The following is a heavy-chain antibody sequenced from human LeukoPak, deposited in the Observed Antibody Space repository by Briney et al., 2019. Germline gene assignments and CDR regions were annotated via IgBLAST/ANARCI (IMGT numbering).Heavy chain of an antibody. D-gene: IGHD2-2*01. V-gene: IGHV3-73*01. Sequence: VGSLRLSCAASGFTFSGSAMHWVRQASGKGLEWVGRIRSKANSYATAYAASVKGRFTISRDDSKNTAYLQMNSLKTEDTAVYYCTRHVGCSSTSCHPLFDYWGQGTLVTVSS. CDR2: IRSKANSYAT. J-gene: IGHJ4*02. CDR1: GFTFSGSA. CDR3: TRHVGCSSTSCHPLFDY.